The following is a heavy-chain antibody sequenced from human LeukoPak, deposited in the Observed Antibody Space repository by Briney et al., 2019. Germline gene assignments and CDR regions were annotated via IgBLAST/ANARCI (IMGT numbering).Heavy chain of an antibody. CDR3: AKGPPVWFGELDG. J-gene: IGHJ4*02. D-gene: IGHD3-10*01. CDR2: ISWNSGSI. V-gene: IGHV3-9*01. CDR1: GFTFDDYA. Sequence: PGRSLRLSCAASGFTFDDYAMHWVRQAPGKGLEWVSGISWNSGSIGYADSVKGRFTISRDNAKNSLYLQMNSLRAEDTALYYCAKGPPVWFGELDGWGQGTLVTVSS.